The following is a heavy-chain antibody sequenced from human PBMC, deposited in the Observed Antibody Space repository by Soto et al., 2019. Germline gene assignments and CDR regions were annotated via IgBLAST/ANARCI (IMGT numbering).Heavy chain of an antibody. CDR3: AKDMRADCSSTSCYGHFDY. CDR2: ISWNSGSI. CDR1: GFTFDDYV. Sequence: VQLVESGGGLVQPGRSLRLSCAASGFTFDDYVIHWVRQAPGKGLEWVSGISWNSGSIGYADSVKGRFTISRDNAKNSLYLQMNSLRAEDTALYYCAKDMRADCSSTSCYGHFDYWGQGTLVTVSS. V-gene: IGHV3-9*01. D-gene: IGHD2-2*01. J-gene: IGHJ4*02.